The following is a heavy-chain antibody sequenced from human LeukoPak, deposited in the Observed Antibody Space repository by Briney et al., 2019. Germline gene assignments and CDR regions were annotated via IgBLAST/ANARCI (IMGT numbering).Heavy chain of an antibody. Sequence: ASVKVSCKASGYTFTSYGISWVRQATGQGFEWMGWMNPNSGNTGYAQKFQGRVTITRNISISTAYMELSSLRSEDTAVYYCARRTLTIRTFDIWGQGTMVTVSS. J-gene: IGHJ3*02. CDR2: MNPNSGNT. CDR1: GYTFTSYG. D-gene: IGHD3-3*01. V-gene: IGHV1-8*03. CDR3: ARRTLTIRTFDI.